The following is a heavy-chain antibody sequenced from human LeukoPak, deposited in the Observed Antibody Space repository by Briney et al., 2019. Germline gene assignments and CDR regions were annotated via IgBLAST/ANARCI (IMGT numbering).Heavy chain of an antibody. CDR1: GFTFSSDA. CDR2: ISGSGGST. Sequence: PGGSLRLSCAASGFTFSSDAMNWVRQAPGKGLEWVSAISGSGGSTYYADSVKGRFTISRDNSKNTLYLQMNSLRAEDTAVYYCASSSGWYFGYFDYWGQGTLVTVSS. D-gene: IGHD6-19*01. J-gene: IGHJ4*02. V-gene: IGHV3-23*01. CDR3: ASSSGWYFGYFDY.